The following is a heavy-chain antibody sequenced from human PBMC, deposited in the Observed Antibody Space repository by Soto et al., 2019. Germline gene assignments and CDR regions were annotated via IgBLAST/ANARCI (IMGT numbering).Heavy chain of an antibody. J-gene: IGHJ6*02. CDR2: VIPLFDTA. CDR1: GGIFTNNA. D-gene: IGHD5-18*01. Sequence: QVQVVQSGAEVKKPGSSVKVSCKVSGGIFTNNAISWVRQAPGQGLERLGGVIPLFDTAYYAQIFRGRLRSSADGATTTAYMELSGVTSADTAVYFCATGGHNDGYYFYHGRDVWGQGTTVAVS. CDR3: ATGGHNDGYYFYHGRDV. V-gene: IGHV1-69*01.